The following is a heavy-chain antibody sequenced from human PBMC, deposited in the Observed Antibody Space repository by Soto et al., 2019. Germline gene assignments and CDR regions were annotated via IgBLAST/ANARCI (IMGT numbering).Heavy chain of an antibody. D-gene: IGHD3-22*01. CDR3: ASSSYYYDSSGYPFDY. Sequence: SETLSLTCTDSGGSISSYYWSWIRQPPGKGLEWIGYIYYSGSTNYNPSLKSRVTISVDTSKNQFSLKLSSVTAADTAVYYCASSSYYYDSSGYPFDYWGQGTLVTVSS. CDR2: IYYSGST. J-gene: IGHJ4*02. V-gene: IGHV4-59*01. CDR1: GGSISSYY.